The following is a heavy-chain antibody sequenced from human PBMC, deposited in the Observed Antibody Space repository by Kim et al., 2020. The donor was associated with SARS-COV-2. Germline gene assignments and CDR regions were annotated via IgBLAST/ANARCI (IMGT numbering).Heavy chain of an antibody. J-gene: IGHJ3*01. CDR1: GLSLSAFC. CDR2: IRGNGRST. Sequence: GGSLRLSCAGSGLSLSAFCMDWVRQTPGKGLEWVARIRGNGRSTAYAYSVKVQCTISVANAKSTLDLQMNMLRVKTTDTDEYTIKRAGRFAFAFRGAF. D-gene: IGHD2-15*01. V-gene: IGHV3-74*01. CDR3: TIKRAGRFAFAFRGAF.